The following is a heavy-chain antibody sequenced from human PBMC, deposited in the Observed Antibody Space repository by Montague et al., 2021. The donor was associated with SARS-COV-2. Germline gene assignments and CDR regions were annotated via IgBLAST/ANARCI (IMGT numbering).Heavy chain of an antibody. CDR3: ARRPGRVWGLDV. CDR2: ISHSGTT. J-gene: IGHJ6*02. D-gene: IGHD3-10*01. Sequence: SETLSLTCAVYGASFSGYHWNFIRQTPGKGLEWLGEISHSGTTKYNPSLKSRFTISADTSKNQFSLTLTSVTAADTAVYFCARRPGRVWGLDVWGHGTTVTVSS. CDR1: GASFSGYH. V-gene: IGHV4-34*01.